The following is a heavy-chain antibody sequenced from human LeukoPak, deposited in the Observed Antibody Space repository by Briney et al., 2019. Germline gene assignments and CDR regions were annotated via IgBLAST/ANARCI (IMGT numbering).Heavy chain of an antibody. CDR2: MYSSGTT. D-gene: IGHD1-26*01. CDR3: AREGGSYRSFDY. Sequence: SETLSLTCTVSGDSISSYYWSWIRQPAGKGLESIGRMYSSGTTRYSPSLKSRITMSVDTSKNQFSLRLSSVTAADTAVYYCAREGGSYRSFDYWGQGTLVTVSS. J-gene: IGHJ4*02. V-gene: IGHV4-4*07. CDR1: GDSISSYY.